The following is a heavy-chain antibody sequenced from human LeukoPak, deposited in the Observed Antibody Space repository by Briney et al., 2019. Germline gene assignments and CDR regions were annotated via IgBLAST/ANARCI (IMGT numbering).Heavy chain of an antibody. J-gene: IGHJ4*02. Sequence: GGSLRLSCAASGFTFSNTWMYWVRQGPGKGLVWVSRIYNDETSATYADSVKGRFTISRDNAKNTLYLQMDSLRVDDTAVYYCARGAPIDYWRQGTLVTVSS. CDR1: GFTFSNTW. V-gene: IGHV3-74*01. CDR3: ARGAPIDY. CDR2: IYNDETSA.